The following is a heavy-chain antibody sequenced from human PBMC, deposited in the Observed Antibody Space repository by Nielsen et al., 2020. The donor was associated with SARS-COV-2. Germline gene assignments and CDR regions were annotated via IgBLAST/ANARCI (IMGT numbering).Heavy chain of an antibody. Sequence: SETLSLTCTVSGGSISSSSYYWGWIRQPPGKGLEWIGSIYYSGSTYYNPSLKSRVTISVDTSKNQFSLKLSSVTVADTAVYYCARQGVLRYFDWLLGGGWFDPWGQGTLVTVSS. CDR2: IYYSGST. V-gene: IGHV4-39*01. J-gene: IGHJ5*02. CDR3: ARQGVLRYFDWLLGGGWFDP. D-gene: IGHD3-9*01. CDR1: GGSISSSSYY.